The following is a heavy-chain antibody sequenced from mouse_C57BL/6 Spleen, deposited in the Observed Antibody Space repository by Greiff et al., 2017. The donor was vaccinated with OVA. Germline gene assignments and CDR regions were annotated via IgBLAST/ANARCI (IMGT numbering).Heavy chain of an antibody. CDR1: GYTFTSYG. J-gene: IGHJ4*01. CDR3: AKPEDYAMGY. CDR2: INPSSGYT. Sequence: QVQLKESGAELAKPGASVKLSCKASGYTFTSYGMHWVKQRPGQGLEWIGYINPSSGYTKYNQKFKDKATLTADKSSITAYRQLSSLTYEVSADYYGAKPEDYAMGYWGQGTSVTVSS. V-gene: IGHV1-7*01.